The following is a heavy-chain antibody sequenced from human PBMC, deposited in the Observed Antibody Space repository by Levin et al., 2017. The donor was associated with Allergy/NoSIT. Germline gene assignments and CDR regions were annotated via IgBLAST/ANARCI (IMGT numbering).Heavy chain of an antibody. J-gene: IGHJ6*02. CDR3: ARATLEVVPAAIPYYYYYGMDV. CDR1: GGTFSSYA. D-gene: IGHD2-2*02. Sequence: ASVKVSCKASGGTFSSYAISWVRQAPGQGLEWMGGIIPIFGTANYAQKFQGRVTITADESTSTAYMELSSLRSEDTAVYYCARATLEVVPAAIPYYYYYGMDVWGQGTTVTVSS. CDR2: IIPIFGTA. V-gene: IGHV1-69*13.